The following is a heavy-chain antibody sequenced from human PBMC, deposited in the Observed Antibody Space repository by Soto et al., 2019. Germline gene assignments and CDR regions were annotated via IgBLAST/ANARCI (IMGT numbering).Heavy chain of an antibody. V-gene: IGHV1-46*01. J-gene: IGHJ4*02. CDR3: ARYDYNGYYFDY. CDR1: GYTFSTYY. Sequence: ASVKVSCKASGYTFSTYYMHWVRQAPGQGYEWMGIINPSGGSTTYAQKYQGRVTMTRETSTTTVYMELSSLKSEDTAVYYCARYDYNGYYFDYWGQGTLVTVSS. CDR2: INPSGGST. D-gene: IGHD4-4*01.